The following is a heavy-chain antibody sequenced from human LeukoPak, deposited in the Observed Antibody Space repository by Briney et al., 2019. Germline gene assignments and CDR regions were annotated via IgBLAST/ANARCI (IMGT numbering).Heavy chain of an antibody. Sequence: SETLSLTCTVSVVSISSYYWSWIRQPPGKGREWIGYIYYSGSTNYSPSLKSRVTISVDTSKNQFSLKRSSVTAAETAVYYCARRPGQQHYFDYWGEGTLVTVS. CDR3: ARRPGQQHYFDY. CDR1: VVSISSYY. D-gene: IGHD6-13*01. CDR2: IYYSGST. V-gene: IGHV4-59*08. J-gene: IGHJ4*02.